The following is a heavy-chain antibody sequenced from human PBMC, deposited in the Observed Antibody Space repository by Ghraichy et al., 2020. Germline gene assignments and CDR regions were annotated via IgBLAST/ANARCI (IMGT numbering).Heavy chain of an antibody. CDR3: AKGLWELRGIDDY. CDR2: ISGSGGST. Sequence: GESLNISCAASGFTFSSYAMSLVRQAPGKGLGWVSAISGSGGSTYYADSVKGRFTISRDNSKNTLYLQMNSLRAEDTAVYYCAKGLWELRGIDDYWGQGTLVTIPS. CDR1: GFTFSSYA. J-gene: IGHJ4*02. V-gene: IGHV3-23*01. D-gene: IGHD1-26*01.